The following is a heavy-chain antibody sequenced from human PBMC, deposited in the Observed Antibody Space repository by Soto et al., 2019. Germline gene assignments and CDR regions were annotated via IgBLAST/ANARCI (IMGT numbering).Heavy chain of an antibody. CDR1: GYTFTSYG. CDR2: ISAYNGNT. Sequence: ASVKVSCKASGYTFTSYGISWVRQAPGQGLEWMGWISAYNGNTNYAQKLQGRVTMTTDTSTSTAYMELRSLRSDDTAVYYCARDPGADYGDYVVDRAQFDYWGQGTLVTVSS. D-gene: IGHD4-17*01. J-gene: IGHJ4*02. CDR3: ARDPGADYGDYVVDRAQFDY. V-gene: IGHV1-18*01.